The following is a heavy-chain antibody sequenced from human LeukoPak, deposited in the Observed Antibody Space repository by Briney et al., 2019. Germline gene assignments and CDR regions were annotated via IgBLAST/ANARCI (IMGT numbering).Heavy chain of an antibody. CDR1: GITLSNYG. CDR2: ISDSGGRT. Sequence: GRSLRLSCAVSGITLSNYGMSWVRQAPGKGLEWVAGISDSGGRTNYADSVKGRFTISRDNPKNTLYLQMNSLRAEDTAVYFYAKRGVVIRVILVGFHKEAYYFDSWGQGALVTVSS. J-gene: IGHJ4*02. CDR3: AKRGVVIRVILVGFHKEAYYFDS. D-gene: IGHD3-22*01. V-gene: IGHV3-23*01.